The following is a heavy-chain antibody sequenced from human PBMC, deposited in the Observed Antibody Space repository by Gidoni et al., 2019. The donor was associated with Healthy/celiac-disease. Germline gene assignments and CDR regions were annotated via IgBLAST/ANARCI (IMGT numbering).Heavy chain of an antibody. Sequence: QVQLVESGGGVVQPGSSLRLSCAASGFTFSSYGMHWVRQPPGKGLEWVAVISYDGSNKYYADSVKGRFTISRDNSKNTLYLQMNSRRAEDTAVYYCGSDGDGFDYWGQGTLVTVSS. CDR2: ISYDGSNK. V-gene: IGHV3-30*03. D-gene: IGHD4-17*01. CDR1: GFTFSSYG. CDR3: GSDGDGFDY. J-gene: IGHJ4*02.